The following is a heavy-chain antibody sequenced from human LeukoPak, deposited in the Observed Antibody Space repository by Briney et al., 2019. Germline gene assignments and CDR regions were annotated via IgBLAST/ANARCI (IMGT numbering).Heavy chain of an antibody. J-gene: IGHJ6*02. CDR2: INNDGSSK. V-gene: IGHV3-74*01. CDR3: AKDRLVVANRNGMDV. CDR1: GFTFSSNW. Sequence: GGSLRLSCAATGFTFSSNWMHWVRQAPGKGLVWVSRINNDGSSKSYADSVKGRFTISRDNAKNTLYLQMNSLRAEDTAVYYCAKDRLVVANRNGMDVWGQGTTVTVSS. D-gene: IGHD2-15*01.